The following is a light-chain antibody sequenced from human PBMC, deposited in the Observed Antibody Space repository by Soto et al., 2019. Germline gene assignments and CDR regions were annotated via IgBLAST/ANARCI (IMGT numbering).Light chain of an antibody. CDR1: SSDVGGYNY. CDR3: NSYTSSSTLVV. CDR2: DVS. Sequence: QSALTQPASVSGAPGQSITISCTGTSSDVGGYNYVSWYQQHPGKAPKLMIYDVSNRPSGVSNRFSGSKSGHTVSLTISGLQAEDEADYYCNSYTSSSTLVVFGGGTKLTVL. J-gene: IGLJ2*01. V-gene: IGLV2-14*01.